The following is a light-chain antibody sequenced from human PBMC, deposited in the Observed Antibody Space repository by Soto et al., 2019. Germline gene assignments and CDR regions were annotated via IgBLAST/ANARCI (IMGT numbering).Light chain of an antibody. Sequence: DIQMTQSPSSLSAFIGNRVTITCRASQSISTYLNWYQQKPGKAPKLLIYDVSSLESGVPSRFSGSGSGTEFTLTISGLLPEDFAAYHCQQLYTLPFTFGQGTRLEIK. V-gene: IGKV1-39*01. CDR1: QSISTY. CDR2: DVS. CDR3: QQLYTLPFT. J-gene: IGKJ5*01.